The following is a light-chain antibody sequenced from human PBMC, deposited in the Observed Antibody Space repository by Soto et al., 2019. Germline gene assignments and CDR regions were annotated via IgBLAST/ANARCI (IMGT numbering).Light chain of an antibody. J-gene: IGKJ4*01. CDR1: QSVGSNY. V-gene: IGKV3-20*01. CDR3: QVYDRSPL. CDR2: DAS. Sequence: EIFLTQSPDTLSLSPGERATLSCRARQSVGSNYLAWYQQKPGQAPRLLMYDASGRASGIPDRFSGSGSGTDFTLTISRPDPEDFAVYYCQVYDRSPLFGGGTKVDIK.